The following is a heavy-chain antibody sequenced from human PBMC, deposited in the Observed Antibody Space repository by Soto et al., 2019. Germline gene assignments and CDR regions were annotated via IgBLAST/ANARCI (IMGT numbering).Heavy chain of an antibody. CDR3: ARAPAYFVVSTIDYFAY. Sequence: GGSLRLSCAASGFNFGNYYMSWVRQAPGKGLEWVANIKQDGSEKYYVDSVEGRFTISRDNARSSVYLQMNSLSAEDTAVYFCARAPAYFVVSTIDYFAYWGQGTRVTVS. CDR1: GFNFGNYY. J-gene: IGHJ4*02. D-gene: IGHD5-12*01. V-gene: IGHV3-7*05. CDR2: IKQDGSEK.